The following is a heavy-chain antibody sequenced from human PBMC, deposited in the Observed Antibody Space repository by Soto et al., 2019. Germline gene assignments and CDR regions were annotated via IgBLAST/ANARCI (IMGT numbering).Heavy chain of an antibody. CDR3: ASAYYYDSSGYSPGGY. V-gene: IGHV3-43*01. CDR1: GFRFDDYN. CDR2: ITWNGGNT. Sequence: GGSLRLSCAASGFRFDDYNMHWVRQAPGKGLEWVSLITWNGGNTYYADSVKGRFTISRDGTTQSVSLQMTGLKREDTGLYYCASAYYYDSSGYSPGGYWGQGTLVTVSS. D-gene: IGHD3-22*01. J-gene: IGHJ4*02.